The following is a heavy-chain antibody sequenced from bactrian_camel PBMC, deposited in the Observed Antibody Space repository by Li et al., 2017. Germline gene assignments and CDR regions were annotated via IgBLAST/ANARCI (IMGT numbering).Heavy chain of an antibody. Sequence: HVQLVESGGGSVQAGGSLTLSCGVSGDISSKVCLAWFRQPPGKEREVVAAIDVSGATGTAHSVKDRFTISRDNAKNSLYLQMTSLKPEDTGMYYCAAEFLCGTVEAAVDERPGLGYWGAGTQVTVS. CDR1: GDISSKVC. J-gene: IGHJ7*01. V-gene: IGHV3S53*01. CDR2: IDVSGAT. D-gene: IGHD6*01.